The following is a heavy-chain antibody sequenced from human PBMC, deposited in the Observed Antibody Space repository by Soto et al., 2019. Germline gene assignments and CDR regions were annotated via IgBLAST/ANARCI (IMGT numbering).Heavy chain of an antibody. Sequence: QVQLVESGGGVVQPGRSLRLSCAASGFTFSSYGMHWVRQAPGKGLEWVAVISYDGSSKCYADSVKGRFTISRDNSKNTLYLQMNSLRAEDTAVYYCAKEGDIVATMDPYFDYWGQGTLVTVSS. CDR2: ISYDGSSK. CDR1: GFTFSSYG. D-gene: IGHD5-12*01. CDR3: AKEGDIVATMDPYFDY. V-gene: IGHV3-30*18. J-gene: IGHJ4*02.